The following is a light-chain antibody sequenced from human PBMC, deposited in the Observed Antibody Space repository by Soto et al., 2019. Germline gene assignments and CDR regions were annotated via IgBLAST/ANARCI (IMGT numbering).Light chain of an antibody. V-gene: IGKV1D-12*01. Sequence: DVQMTQSPSSVSASVVDRVTITCRASQGISSWLAWYQQKPGKAPRLLIYAASSLQSGVPSRFSGSVSWTDFTLTISSLQPEDFATYYCQQSYNFPPGFGPGTKVDIK. J-gene: IGKJ3*01. CDR1: QGISSW. CDR2: AAS. CDR3: QQSYNFPPG.